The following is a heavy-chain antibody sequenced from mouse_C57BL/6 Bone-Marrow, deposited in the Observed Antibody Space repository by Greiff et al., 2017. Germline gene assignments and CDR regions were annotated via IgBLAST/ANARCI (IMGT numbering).Heavy chain of an antibody. Sequence: EVQLQQSGAELVRPGASVKLSCTASGFNIKDDYMHWVKQRPEQGLEWIGWIDPENGDTEYASKFQGKATITADTSSNTAYLQLSSLTSEDTAVYYCTPFYYGISYWYFDVWGTGTTVTVSS. CDR3: TPFYYGISYWYFDV. D-gene: IGHD1-1*01. CDR1: GFNIKDDY. J-gene: IGHJ1*03. V-gene: IGHV14-4*01. CDR2: IDPENGDT.